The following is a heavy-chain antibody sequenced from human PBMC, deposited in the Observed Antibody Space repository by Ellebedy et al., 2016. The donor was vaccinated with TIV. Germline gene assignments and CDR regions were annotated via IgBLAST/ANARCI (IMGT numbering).Heavy chain of an antibody. V-gene: IGHV4-59*08. D-gene: IGHD4-23*01. CDR3: ARLRHYGGDSVWFFDL. J-gene: IGHJ2*01. Sequence: MPSETLSLTCNVSGASMSNYWWSWIRQPPGKPLEWIGYIYYSGSTNYDPSLKSRVTISLDTSKNQFSLRLTSVTAADTAVYYCARLRHYGGDSVWFFDLWGRGTLVTVSS. CDR1: GASMSNYW. CDR2: IYYSGST.